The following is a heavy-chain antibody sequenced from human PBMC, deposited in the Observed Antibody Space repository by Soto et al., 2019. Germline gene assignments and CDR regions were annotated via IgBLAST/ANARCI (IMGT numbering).Heavy chain of an antibody. Sequence: KTSETLSLTCTVSGGSISSGGYYWSWIRQHPGKGLEWIGYIYYSGSTYYNPSLKSRVTISVDTSKNQFTLKLSSVTAADTAVYYCARLAMIVVDASKAYYFDYWGQGTLVTVSS. CDR3: ARLAMIVVDASKAYYFDY. D-gene: IGHD3-22*01. CDR2: IYYSGST. J-gene: IGHJ4*02. CDR1: GGSISSGGYY. V-gene: IGHV4-31*03.